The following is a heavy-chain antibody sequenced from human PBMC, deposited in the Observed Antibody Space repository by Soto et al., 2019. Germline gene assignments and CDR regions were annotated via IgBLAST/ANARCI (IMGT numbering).Heavy chain of an antibody. CDR2: IYYSGST. Sequence: QVQLQESGPGLVKPAQTLSLTCTVSGGSISSGDYYCSWIRQPPGKGLEWIGHIYYSGSTYYNPSLKSRITISVDTSKNPFSLKLSSVTAADTAVYYCVTHYYDRGPFEYWGQGTLVTVSS. J-gene: IGHJ4*02. CDR3: VTHYYDRGPFEY. D-gene: IGHD3-22*01. V-gene: IGHV4-30-4*01. CDR1: GGSISSGDYY.